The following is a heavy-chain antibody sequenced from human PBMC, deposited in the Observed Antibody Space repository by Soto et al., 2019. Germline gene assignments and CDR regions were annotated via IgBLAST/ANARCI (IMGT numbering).Heavy chain of an antibody. Sequence: GASVKVSCKASGGTFSSYAISWVRQAPGQGLEWMGWISANNGNTNYAQKLQGRVTITTDTSTSTAYMELRSLRSDDTAVYYCARDPGTRSDYWGQGTLVTVSS. CDR1: GGTFSSYA. CDR2: ISANNGNT. D-gene: IGHD3-10*01. CDR3: ARDPGTRSDY. V-gene: IGHV1-18*01. J-gene: IGHJ4*02.